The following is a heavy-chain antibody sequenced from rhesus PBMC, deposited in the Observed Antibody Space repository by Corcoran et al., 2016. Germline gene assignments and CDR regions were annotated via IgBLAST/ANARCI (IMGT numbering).Heavy chain of an antibody. V-gene: IGHV5-2*01. CDR3: AKGDSSGWYFDY. J-gene: IGHJ4*01. CDR1: GYSFTKYW. Sequence: EVQLVQSGAEVQRPGESLKISCKTSGYSFTKYWISWARQMPGKGLEWMGTIDPSDSDTRYSPSFQGQVTISADKSISTTYLQWSSLKASDSATYYCAKGDSSGWYFDYWGQGVLVTVSS. CDR2: IDPSDSDT. D-gene: IGHD6-31*01.